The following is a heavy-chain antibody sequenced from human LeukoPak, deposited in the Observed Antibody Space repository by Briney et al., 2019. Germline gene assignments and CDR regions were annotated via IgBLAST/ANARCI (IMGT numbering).Heavy chain of an antibody. J-gene: IGHJ4*02. V-gene: IGHV3-53*01. Sequence: GGSLRLSCAASGLIVSKNYMSWVRQAPGKGLEWVAVLYGGGATFYADSVKGRFTISRDTAKNTLFLQMNTLRAEDTPVYYCAREDTTSREFASWGQGTLVTVSS. D-gene: IGHD5-18*01. CDR1: GLIVSKNY. CDR3: AREDTTSREFAS. CDR2: LYGGGAT.